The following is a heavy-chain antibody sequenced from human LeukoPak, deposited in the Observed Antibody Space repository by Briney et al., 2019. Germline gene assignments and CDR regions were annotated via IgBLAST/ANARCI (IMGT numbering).Heavy chain of an antibody. CDR1: GFTFSSYD. CDR3: ARMSAFAGMDV. Sequence: GGSLRPSCAASGFTFSSYDMHWVRQATGKGLEWVSAIGTAGDTYYPGSVKGRFTISRENAKNSLYLQMNSLRAGDTAVYYCARMSAFAGMDVWGQGTTVTVSS. V-gene: IGHV3-13*01. CDR2: IGTAGDT. J-gene: IGHJ6*02.